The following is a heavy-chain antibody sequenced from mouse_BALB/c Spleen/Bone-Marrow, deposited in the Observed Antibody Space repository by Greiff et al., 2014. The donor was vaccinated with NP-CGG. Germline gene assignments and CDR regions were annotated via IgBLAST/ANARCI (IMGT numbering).Heavy chain of an antibody. Sequence: EVKLMESGGGLVKPGGSLKLACAASGFAFTSYDMSWVRQTPEKRLEWVAYISSGVGSTYYPDTVKGQFTISRDNAKNTLFLQMSSLKSEDTAMFYCARRVGRGGFAYWGQGTLVTVSA. J-gene: IGHJ3*01. CDR2: ISSGVGST. CDR3: ARRVGRGGFAY. V-gene: IGHV5-12-1*01. CDR1: GFAFTSYD.